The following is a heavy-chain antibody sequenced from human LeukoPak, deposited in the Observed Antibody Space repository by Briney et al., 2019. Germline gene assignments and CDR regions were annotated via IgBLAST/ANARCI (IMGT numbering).Heavy chain of an antibody. V-gene: IGHV4-34*01. Sequence: PSETLSLTCAVYGGSFSGYYWSWIRQPPGKGLEWIGEINHSGSTNYNPSLKSRVTISVDTSKNQFSLRLSSVTAADTAVYYCAKLLWFGESASPFDYWGQGTLVTVSS. CDR1: GGSFSGYY. CDR3: AKLLWFGESASPFDY. J-gene: IGHJ4*02. D-gene: IGHD3-10*01. CDR2: INHSGST.